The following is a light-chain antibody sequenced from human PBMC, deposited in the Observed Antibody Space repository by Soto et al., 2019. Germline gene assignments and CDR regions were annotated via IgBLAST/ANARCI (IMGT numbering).Light chain of an antibody. CDR3: GTWDSSLSVV. V-gene: IGLV1-51*01. CDR1: SSNIGKNY. Sequence: QSVLTQPPSVSEAPGQKVTISCSGSSSNIGKNYVSWYQQLPGTAPRLLIYDNNRRPSGIPDRFSGSKSGTSATLGITGLQTGDEADYYCGTWDSSLSVVFGGGTPLTVL. CDR2: DNN. J-gene: IGLJ7*01.